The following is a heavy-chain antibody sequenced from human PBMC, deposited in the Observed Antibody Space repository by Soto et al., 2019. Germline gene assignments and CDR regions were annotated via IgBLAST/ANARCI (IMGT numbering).Heavy chain of an antibody. Sequence: EVQLVESGGGLVQPGRSLRLSCAASGFTFDDYAMHWVRQAPGKGLEWVSGISWNSGSIGYADSVKGRFTISRDNAKNSVYLQMNSLRAEDTALYYCGRGEYWYGMDVWGQGTTVTVSS. CDR1: GFTFDDYA. V-gene: IGHV3-9*01. CDR2: ISWNSGSI. CDR3: GRGEYWYGMDV. J-gene: IGHJ6*02. D-gene: IGHD3-10*01.